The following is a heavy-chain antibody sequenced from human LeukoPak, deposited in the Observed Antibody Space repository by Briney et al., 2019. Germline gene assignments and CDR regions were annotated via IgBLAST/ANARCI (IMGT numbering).Heavy chain of an antibody. CDR2: IHHSGGS. CDR3: ARGGGLRRSWLDL. V-gene: IGHV4-34*01. J-gene: IGHJ5*02. Sequence: SETLSLTCGVEYGALSGYYWTWIRQPPGKGLEWIGEIHHSGGSNYNASLESRVTISLDTSKNQFSLKLTSMTAADTATYFCARGGGLRRSWLDLWGQGTLVTVSS. D-gene: IGHD3-10*01. CDR1: YGALSGYY.